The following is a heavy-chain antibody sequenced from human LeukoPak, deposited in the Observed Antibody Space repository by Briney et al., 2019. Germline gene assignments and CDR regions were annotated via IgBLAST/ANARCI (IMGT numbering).Heavy chain of an antibody. CDR3: AKRLPFYYDY. Sequence: GGSLRLSCAASGFTFSSYDMSWVRQAPGKGLEWVSAISGSGSTTYYPDSGKGRFTVSRDNSQNTLYLQMNSLRAEDTAVYYCAKRLPFYYDYWGQGTLVTVSS. CDR1: GFTFSSYD. V-gene: IGHV3-23*01. J-gene: IGHJ4*02. CDR2: ISGSGSTT. D-gene: IGHD5-18*01.